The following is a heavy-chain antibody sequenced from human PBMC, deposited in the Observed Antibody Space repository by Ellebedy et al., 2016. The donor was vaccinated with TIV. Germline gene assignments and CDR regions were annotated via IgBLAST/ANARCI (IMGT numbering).Heavy chain of an antibody. D-gene: IGHD3-22*01. CDR3: ARLVGSSCYHDY. CDR1: GYTFASYW. Sequence: KVSCKGSGYTFASYWIDWVRQIPGKGLEWMGHIYPCDSKTSYSPSFQGTVTIPADKSRSTAYLQWSGLKASDTAMYYCARLVGSSCYHDYWGQGTLVTVSS. CDR2: IYPCDSKT. J-gene: IGHJ4*02. V-gene: IGHV5-51*01.